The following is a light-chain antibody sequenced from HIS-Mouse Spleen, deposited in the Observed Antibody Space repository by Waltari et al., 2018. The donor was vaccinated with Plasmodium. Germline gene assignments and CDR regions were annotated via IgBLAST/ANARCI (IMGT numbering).Light chain of an antibody. V-gene: IGLV3-10*01. J-gene: IGLJ3*02. CDR3: YSTDSSGNHRV. CDR2: EDH. Sequence: SYELTQPPSVSVSPGQTARITCSGDALPKKYAYWYQQKSGQAPVLVIYEDHKRPSGFPEGFSGASSGTMATLTISGAQVEDEADYYCYSTDSSGNHRVFGGGTKLTVL. CDR1: ALPKKY.